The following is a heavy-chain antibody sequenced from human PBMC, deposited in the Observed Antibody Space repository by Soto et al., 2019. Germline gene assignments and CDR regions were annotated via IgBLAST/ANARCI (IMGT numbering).Heavy chain of an antibody. CDR3: SRDNCISTSCYSYYYYGMDV. CDR2: ISYDGSNK. Sequence: GGSLSLSCAASGFTFSSFGMHWVRQAPGKGLEWVAVISYDGSNKYYSDSVKGRFTISRDNSKNTLFLQMNSLRAEDTAVYYCSRDNCISTSCYSYYYYGMDVWGQGTTVTVSS. V-gene: IGHV3-30*03. D-gene: IGHD2-2*01. J-gene: IGHJ6*02. CDR1: GFTFSSFG.